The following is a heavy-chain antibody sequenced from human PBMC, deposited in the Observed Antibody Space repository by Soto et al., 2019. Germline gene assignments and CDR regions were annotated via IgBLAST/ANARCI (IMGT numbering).Heavy chain of an antibody. V-gene: IGHV3-11*01. J-gene: IGHJ6*02. CDR3: ARVSWREKYGMDV. Sequence: GGSLSLSCAASGFTFSDYYMSWIRHAPGKGLEWISYITFSGNTVYYADSLKGRFTISRDNAKNSLYLQMNRLRAEDTAVYYCARVSWREKYGMDVWGQGTTVTVSS. CDR2: ITFSGNTV. CDR1: GFTFSDYY.